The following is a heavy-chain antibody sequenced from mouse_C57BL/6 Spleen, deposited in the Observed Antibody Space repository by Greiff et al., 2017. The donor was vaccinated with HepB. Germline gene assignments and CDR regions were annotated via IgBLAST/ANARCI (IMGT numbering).Heavy chain of an antibody. CDR1: GFTFSDYY. CDR2: INYDGSST. J-gene: IGHJ4*01. CDR3: AREDNWVYAMDY. V-gene: IGHV5-16*01. D-gene: IGHD4-1*01. Sequence: EVMLVESEGGLVQPGSSMKLSCTASGFTFSDYYMAWVRQVPEKGLEWVANINYDGSSTYYLDSLKSRFIISRDNAKNILYLQMSSLKSEDTATYYCAREDNWVYAMDYWGQGTSVTVSS.